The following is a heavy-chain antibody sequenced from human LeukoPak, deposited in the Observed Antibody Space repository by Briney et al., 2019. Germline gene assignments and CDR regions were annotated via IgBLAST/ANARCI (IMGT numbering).Heavy chain of an antibody. V-gene: IGHV3-23*01. CDR3: AREVTSERGDDAFDI. Sequence: PGGSLRLSCEVSGFTFSSFAMSWVRQAPGKGLEWVSVISDSGGTTFYADSVKGRFTISRDNSKNTLYLQMNSLRAEDTAVYYCAREVTSERGDDAFDIWGQGTMVTVSS. D-gene: IGHD1-1*01. J-gene: IGHJ3*02. CDR1: GFTFSSFA. CDR2: ISDSGGTT.